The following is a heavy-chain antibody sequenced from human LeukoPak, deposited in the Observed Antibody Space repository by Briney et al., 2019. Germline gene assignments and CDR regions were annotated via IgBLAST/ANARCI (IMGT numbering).Heavy chain of an antibody. CDR1: GLPIADFA. V-gene: IGHV3-43*02. J-gene: IGHJ4*02. CDR2: ISGDGVST. Sequence: GGSLRLSCVASGLPIADFAMHWVRQAPGKGLEWVSLISGDGVSTFYADSVKGRFGISRDNSKNSLYLEMTSLRTEDAAMYYCAKESGKFDYWGQGTLVAVSS. CDR3: AKESGKFDY.